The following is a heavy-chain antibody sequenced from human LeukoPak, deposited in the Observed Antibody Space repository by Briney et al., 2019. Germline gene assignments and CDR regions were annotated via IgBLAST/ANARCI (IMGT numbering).Heavy chain of an antibody. J-gene: IGHJ3*02. V-gene: IGHV3-66*01. CDR2: IYSGGST. CDR3: ARSHRSYDAFDI. Sequence: GGSLRLSCAASGFTVSSNYMSWVRQAPGKGLEWVSVIYSGGSTYYADSAKGRFTISRDNSKNTLYLQMNSLRAEDTAVYYCARSHRSYDAFDIWGQGTMVTVSS. CDR1: GFTVSSNY.